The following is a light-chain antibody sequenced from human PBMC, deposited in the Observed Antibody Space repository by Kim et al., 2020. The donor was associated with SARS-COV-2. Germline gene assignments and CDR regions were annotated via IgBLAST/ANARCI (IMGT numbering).Light chain of an antibody. CDR1: SSNSGAGYD. CDR2: NNN. CDR3: QSFDSRLTGSV. V-gene: IGLV1-40*01. J-gene: IGLJ3*02. Sequence: RITICCTGSSSNSGAGYDVHWYRQLPGTAPKLVIYNNNNRPSGVPDRFSGSNSGTSASLVITGLQAEDEADYYCQSFDSRLTGSVFGGGTQLTVL.